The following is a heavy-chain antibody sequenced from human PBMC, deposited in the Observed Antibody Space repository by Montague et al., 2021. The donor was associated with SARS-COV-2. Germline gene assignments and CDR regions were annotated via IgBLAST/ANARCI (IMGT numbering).Heavy chain of an antibody. D-gene: IGHD3-10*01. CDR1: GGSISSSNW. J-gene: IGHJ4*02. CDR3: ARGTIWVGEVLTLWYFDY. V-gene: IGHV4-4*02. CDR2: IYHSGSS. Sequence: SETLSLTCAVSGGSISSSNWWSWVRQPPGKGLVWIGEIYHSGSSNYNPSLKSRVIILVDKSKNQFSLKLSSVTAADTAVYYCARGTIWVGEVLTLWYFDYWDQGTLVTVSS.